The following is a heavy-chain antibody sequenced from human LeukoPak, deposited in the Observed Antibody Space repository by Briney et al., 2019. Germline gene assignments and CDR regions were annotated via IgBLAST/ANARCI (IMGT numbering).Heavy chain of an antibody. Sequence: SETLSLTCTVSGGSISSYYWSWIRQPPGKGLEWIGYIYYSGSTNYNPSLKSRVTISVDTSKNQFSLKLSSVTAADTAVYYCARAPLRYYYYYMDVWGKGTTVTVPS. CDR1: GGSISSYY. J-gene: IGHJ6*03. V-gene: IGHV4-59*01. CDR3: ARAPLRYYYYYMDV. CDR2: IYYSGST.